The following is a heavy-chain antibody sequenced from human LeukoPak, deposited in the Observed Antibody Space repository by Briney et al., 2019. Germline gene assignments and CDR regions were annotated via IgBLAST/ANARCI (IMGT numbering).Heavy chain of an antibody. V-gene: IGHV4-61*02. CDR1: GGSISSGSHY. Sequence: SETLSLTCTVSGGSISSGSHYWSWIRQPAGKGLEWIGRIYTSGSTNYNPSLKSRVTISVDTSKNQFSLKLSSVTAADTAVYYCARERRYSSGWYDGGFDYWGQGTLVTVSS. D-gene: IGHD6-19*01. J-gene: IGHJ4*02. CDR2: IYTSGST. CDR3: ARERRYSSGWYDGGFDY.